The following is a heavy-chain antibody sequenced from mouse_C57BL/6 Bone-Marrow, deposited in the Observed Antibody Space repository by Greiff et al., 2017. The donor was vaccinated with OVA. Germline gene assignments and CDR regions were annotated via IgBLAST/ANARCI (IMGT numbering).Heavy chain of an antibody. V-gene: IGHV1-81*01. CDR2: IYPRSGNT. CDR1: GYTFTSYG. D-gene: IGHD2-4*01. Sequence: QVHVKQSGAELARPGASVKLSCKASGYTFTSYGISWVKQRTGKGLEWIGEIYPRSGNTYYNEKFTGKATLTADKSSSTAYMELRSLTSEDSAVYFCARGRGLRAWFAYWGQGTLVTVSA. J-gene: IGHJ3*01. CDR3: ARGRGLRAWFAY.